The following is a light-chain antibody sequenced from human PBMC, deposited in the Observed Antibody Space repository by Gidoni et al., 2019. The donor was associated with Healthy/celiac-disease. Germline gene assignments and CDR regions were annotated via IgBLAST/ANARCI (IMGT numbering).Light chain of an antibody. CDR3: QQGNSTPNT. CDR2: AAS. J-gene: IGKJ5*01. CDR1: QSISSS. Sequence: MTHYPSSLSAPVGDRVTITRRASQSISSSLHWYQQKPGKAPKLLIYAASSLQSGVPSRFSGSGSGTDFTLTISSLQPEDFATYYCQQGNSTPNTFGQGTRLEIK. V-gene: IGKV1-39*01.